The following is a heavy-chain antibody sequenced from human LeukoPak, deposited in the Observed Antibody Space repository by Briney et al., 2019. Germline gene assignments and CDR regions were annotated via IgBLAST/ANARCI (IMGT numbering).Heavy chain of an antibody. CDR3: ARDDYDFWSGYYIY. CDR1: GFTFSSYS. Sequence: PGGSLRLSCAASGFTFSSYSMNWVRQAPGKGLEWVSYISSSSTIYYADSVKGRFTISRGNAKNSLYLQMNSLRAEDTAVYYCARDDYDFWSGYYIYWGQGTLVTVSS. CDR2: ISSSSTI. J-gene: IGHJ4*02. D-gene: IGHD3-3*01. V-gene: IGHV3-48*01.